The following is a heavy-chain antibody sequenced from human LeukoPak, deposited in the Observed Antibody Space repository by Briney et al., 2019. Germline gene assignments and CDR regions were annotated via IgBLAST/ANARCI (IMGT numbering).Heavy chain of an antibody. V-gene: IGHV4-34*01. D-gene: IGHD6-6*01. CDR3: ARVLAARLSFYYYMDV. CDR2: INHSGST. Sequence: GSLRLSCAASGFTFSSYGMTWVRQPPGKGLEWIGEINHSGSTNYNPSLKSRVTISVDTSKNQFSLKLSSVTAADTAVYYCARVLAARLSFYYYMDVWGKGTTVTVSS. CDR1: GFTFSSYG. J-gene: IGHJ6*03.